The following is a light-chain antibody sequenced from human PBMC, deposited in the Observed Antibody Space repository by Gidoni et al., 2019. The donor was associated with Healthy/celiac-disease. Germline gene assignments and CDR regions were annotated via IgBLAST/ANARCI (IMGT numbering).Light chain of an antibody. CDR1: QGISSY. J-gene: IGKJ1*01. V-gene: IGKV1-8*01. Sequence: IRMTQSPSSFSASTGDRVTITCRASQGISSYLAWYQQKPGKAPKLLIYAASTLQSGVPSRFSGSGSGTDFTLTISCLQSEDFATYYCQQYYSYPPTFGQGTKVEIK. CDR3: QQYYSYPPT. CDR2: AAS.